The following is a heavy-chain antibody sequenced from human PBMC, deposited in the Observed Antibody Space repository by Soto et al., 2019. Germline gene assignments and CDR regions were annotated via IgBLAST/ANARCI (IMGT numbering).Heavy chain of an antibody. CDR1: GGSISSGGYY. CDR2: IYYSGST. Sequence: ASETLSLTCTVSGGSISSGGYYWSWIRQHPGKGLEWIGYIYYSGSTYYNPSLKSRVTISVDTSKNQFSLKLSSVTAADTAVYYCARKGGGGISQTVIDPWGQGTLVTVSS. D-gene: IGHD2-15*01. V-gene: IGHV4-31*03. J-gene: IGHJ5*02. CDR3: ARKGGGGISQTVIDP.